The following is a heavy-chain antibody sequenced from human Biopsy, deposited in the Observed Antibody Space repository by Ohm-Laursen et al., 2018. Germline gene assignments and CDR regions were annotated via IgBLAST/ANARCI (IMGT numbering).Heavy chain of an antibody. J-gene: IGHJ4*02. CDR2: IYDRGSTA. CDR1: GDSVSSGSFY. D-gene: IGHD6-19*01. Sequence: GTLPLTCTVSGDSVSSGSFYWTWIRQPPGQGLEYIGYIYDRGSTANYNPSLESRVTMSVDMPKNQFSLKLSSVTAADTAIYYCARGMRSSGWPYFDSWGQGTLVTVSS. CDR3: ARGMRSSGWPYFDS. V-gene: IGHV4-61*01.